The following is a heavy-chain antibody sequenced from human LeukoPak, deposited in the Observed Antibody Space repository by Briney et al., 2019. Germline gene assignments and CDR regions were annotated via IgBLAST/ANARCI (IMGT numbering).Heavy chain of an antibody. Sequence: GWSLPLSCAACGFTFSSYAMSWVRPAPGKGLEGVSAISGSGGSTYYADSVKGRFTISRDNSKNTLYLQMNSLRAEDTAVYYCAKANRLVLGPYYFDYWGQGTLVTVSS. CDR1: GFTFSSYA. CDR3: AKANRLVLGPYYFDY. D-gene: IGHD6-19*01. V-gene: IGHV3-23*01. CDR2: ISGSGGST. J-gene: IGHJ4*02.